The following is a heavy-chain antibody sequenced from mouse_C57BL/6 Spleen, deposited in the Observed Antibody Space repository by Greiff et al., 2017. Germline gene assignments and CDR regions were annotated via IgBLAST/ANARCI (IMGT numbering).Heavy chain of an antibody. D-gene: IGHD2-2*01. CDR3: ARRGVTMDY. Sequence: VQLQQPGAELVRPGSSVKLSCKASGYTFTSYWMDWVKQRPGQGLEWIGNIYPSDSETHYNQKFKDKATLTVAKSSSTAYMQLSSLTSEDSAVYYCARRGVTMDYWGQGTTLTVSS. V-gene: IGHV1-61*01. CDR1: GYTFTSYW. J-gene: IGHJ2*01. CDR2: IYPSDSET.